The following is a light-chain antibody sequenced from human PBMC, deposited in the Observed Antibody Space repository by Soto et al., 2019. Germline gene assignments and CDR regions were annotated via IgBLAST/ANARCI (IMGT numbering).Light chain of an antibody. V-gene: IGLV2-14*03. CDR3: SSYTTSNTRQLV. CDR2: DVS. J-gene: IGLJ1*01. CDR1: ISDIDGYNY. Sequence: LTHPCYLKRAAGQSIIITKKNNISDIDGYNYASCYQHQPGKAPKLMIYDVSNRPSGVSNRVSGSKSGNTASLTISWLQPEDEADYYCSSYTTSNTRQLVFGTVTEVPVL.